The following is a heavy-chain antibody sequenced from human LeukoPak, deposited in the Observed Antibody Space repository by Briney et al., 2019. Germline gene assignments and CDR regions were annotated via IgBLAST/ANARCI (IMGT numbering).Heavy chain of an antibody. J-gene: IGHJ5*02. CDR2: MNQAGNEK. CDR1: GFAFSSYW. Sequence: GGSLRLSCAASGFAFSSYWMSWIRQAPGKGLEWVANMNQAGNEKYYVDSVEGRFTISRDNAKSSLYLQMNSLRAEDTAVYYCARDKYYDSSGYHNWFDPWGQGTLVTVSS. D-gene: IGHD3-22*01. CDR3: ARDKYYDSSGYHNWFDP. V-gene: IGHV3-7*01.